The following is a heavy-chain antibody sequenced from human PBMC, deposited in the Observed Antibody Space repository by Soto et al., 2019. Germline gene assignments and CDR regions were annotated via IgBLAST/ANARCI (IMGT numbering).Heavy chain of an antibody. CDR2: IYYSGST. J-gene: IGHJ4*02. Sequence: SETLSLTCTVSGGSISSGGYYWSWIRQHPGKGLEWIGYIYYSGSTYYNPSLKSRVTISVDTSKNQFSLKLSSVTAADTAVYYCARTVSSSWYFDYWGQGTLVTVSS. D-gene: IGHD6-13*01. CDR3: ARTVSSSWYFDY. CDR1: GGSISSGGYY. V-gene: IGHV4-31*03.